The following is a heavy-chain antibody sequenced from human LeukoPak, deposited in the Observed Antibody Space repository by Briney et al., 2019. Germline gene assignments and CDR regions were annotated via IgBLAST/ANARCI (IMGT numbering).Heavy chain of an antibody. CDR3: ARPRGLPGAIHY. CDR1: VYSISSGYF. V-gene: IGHV4-38-2*01. J-gene: IGHJ4*02. CDR2: IYHSGST. Sequence: WETLSLTCAVSVYSISSGYFWAWIRQPPGKGLEWIGSIYHSGSTSYNPSLKSRVTISVDTSKNQLSLKLSSVTAADTAVYYCARPRGLPGAIHYWGQGTLVTVFS. D-gene: IGHD2-21*01.